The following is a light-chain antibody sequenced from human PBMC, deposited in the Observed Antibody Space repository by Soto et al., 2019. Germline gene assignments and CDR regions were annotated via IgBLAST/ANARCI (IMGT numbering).Light chain of an antibody. J-gene: IGKJ1*01. CDR1: QGLSSY. Sequence: DIQITQSPSSVSASVGDRVTITCRASQGLSSYLAWYQQKPGKAPKLLIYAASNLQSGVPSRFSGSGSGTDFTLTISSLQPDDFATYYCQQYNSYWTFGQGTKVDIK. V-gene: IGKV1D-16*01. CDR2: AAS. CDR3: QQYNSYWT.